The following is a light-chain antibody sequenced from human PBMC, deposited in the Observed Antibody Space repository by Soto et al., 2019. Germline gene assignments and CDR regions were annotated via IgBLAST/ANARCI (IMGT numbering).Light chain of an antibody. CDR2: DAS. J-gene: IGKJ2*01. CDR3: QQRSNWTYT. Sequence: EIVLTQSPATLSLSPGERATLSCRASQSVSSYLAWYQQKPGQAPRLLIYDASNSATGIPARFSGSGSGTDFTLTISSLEPEDFAVYYCQQRSNWTYTFGQGTTLEIK. V-gene: IGKV3-11*01. CDR1: QSVSSY.